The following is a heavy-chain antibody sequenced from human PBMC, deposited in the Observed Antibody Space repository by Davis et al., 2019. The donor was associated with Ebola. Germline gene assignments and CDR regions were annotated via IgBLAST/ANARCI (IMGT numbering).Heavy chain of an antibody. D-gene: IGHD5-24*01. CDR3: ARGGRDGYNYYYYYYGMDV. J-gene: IGHJ6*02. CDR2: INHSGST. V-gene: IGHV4-34*01. Sequence: MPSETLSLTCAVYGGSFSGSYWSWIRQPPGKGLEWIGEINHSGSTNYNPSLKSRVTISVDTSKNQFSLKLSSVTAADTAVYYCARGGRDGYNYYYYYYGMDVWGQGTTVTVSS. CDR1: GGSFSGSY.